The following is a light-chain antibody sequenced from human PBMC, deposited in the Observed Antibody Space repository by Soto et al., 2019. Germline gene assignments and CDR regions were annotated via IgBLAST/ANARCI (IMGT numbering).Light chain of an antibody. Sequence: EIVLTQSPGTLSLSPGERATLSCRARQSVSSNLAWYQQKPGQAPRLLIYGASTRATGIPARFSGSGSWTEFTLTISSLQSEDFAVYYCQQYNNWPPWTFGQGTKVDIK. V-gene: IGKV3-15*01. CDR1: QSVSSN. J-gene: IGKJ1*01. CDR3: QQYNNWPPWT. CDR2: GAS.